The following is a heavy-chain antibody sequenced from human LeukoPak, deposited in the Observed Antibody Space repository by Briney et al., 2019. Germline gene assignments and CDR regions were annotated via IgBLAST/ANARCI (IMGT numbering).Heavy chain of an antibody. CDR1: GFTFNTYS. CDR3: AKDRIQNYGGGSNFDY. Sequence: GGSLRLSCAASGFTFNTYSMHWVRQAPGKGLEWVEVIYYDGSKNFYGDSMKGRFTISRDDSKNTLYLQMNSLRGEDTAVYYCAKDRIQNYGGGSNFDYWGQGMLVTVSS. CDR2: IYYDGSKN. D-gene: IGHD4-17*01. J-gene: IGHJ4*02. V-gene: IGHV3-33*03.